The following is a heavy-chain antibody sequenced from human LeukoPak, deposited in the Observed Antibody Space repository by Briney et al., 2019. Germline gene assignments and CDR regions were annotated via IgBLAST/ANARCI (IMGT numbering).Heavy chain of an antibody. D-gene: IGHD6-19*01. J-gene: IGHJ4*02. V-gene: IGHV3-48*01. CDR2: ISSSSSTI. CDR1: GFTFSSYS. Sequence: SGGSLRLSCAASGFTFSSYSMNWVRQAPGMGLEWVSYISSSSSTIYYADSVKGRFTISRDNSKNTLYLQMNSLRAEDTAVYYCARDKEQWLTXYYFDYWGQGTLVTVSS. CDR3: ARDKEQWLTXYYFDY.